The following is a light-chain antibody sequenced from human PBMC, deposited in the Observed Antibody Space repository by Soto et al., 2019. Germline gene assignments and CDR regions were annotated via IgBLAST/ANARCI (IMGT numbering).Light chain of an antibody. CDR2: GNS. J-gene: IGLJ2*01. V-gene: IGLV1-40*01. CDR3: QSSDSSLSGYV. Sequence: QSVLTPPPSVSGAPGQRVTISCTGSSSNIGAGYDVHWYQQLPGTAPKLLIYGNSNRPSGVPDRFSGSKSGTSASLAITGLQAEDEADYYCQSSDSSLSGYVFGGGTQLTVL. CDR1: SSNIGAGYD.